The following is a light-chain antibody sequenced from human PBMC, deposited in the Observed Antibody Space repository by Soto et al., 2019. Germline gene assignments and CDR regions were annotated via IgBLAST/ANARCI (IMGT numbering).Light chain of an antibody. V-gene: IGKV3-15*01. J-gene: IGKJ4*01. CDR3: QQYNNWPLT. Sequence: EIVMTHSPGTLSVSPGEGATLSCTASQSVNLNLAWYQQKPGQAPRLLIYGASTRATGIPARFSGSGSGTEFTLTISSLQSEDFAVYYCQQYNNWPLTFGGGTKVDIK. CDR1: QSVNLN. CDR2: GAS.